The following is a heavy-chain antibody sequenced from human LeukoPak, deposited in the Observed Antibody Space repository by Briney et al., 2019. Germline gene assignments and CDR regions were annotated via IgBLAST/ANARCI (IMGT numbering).Heavy chain of an antibody. CDR3: ATATHFFGVVIHNWFDP. V-gene: IGHV1-24*01. J-gene: IGHJ5*02. CDR1: GYTLTELS. D-gene: IGHD3-3*01. CDR2: FDPEDGET. Sequence: ASVKVSCKVSGYTLTELSMHWVRQAPGKGLERMGGFDPEDGETIYAQKFQGRVTMTEDTSTDTAYMELSSLRSEDTAVYYCATATHFFGVVIHNWFDPWGQGTLVTVSS.